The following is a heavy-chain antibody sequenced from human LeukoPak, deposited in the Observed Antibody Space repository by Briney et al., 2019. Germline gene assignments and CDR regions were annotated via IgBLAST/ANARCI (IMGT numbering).Heavy chain of an antibody. Sequence: ESGPTLGNPTLHLTLTSTFSGFCVATTGVAGGWISEPQVKALEWLELSKSNDEKRYRPSQKRRLTISRDNPKTQGVLTMANIDAADTATYYCAHRPSYMSTLSFESWGQGSLVTVSS. D-gene: IGHD1-26*01. CDR1: GFCVATTGVA. CDR2: SKSNDEK. V-gene: IGHV2-5*01. CDR3: AHRPSYMSTLSFES. J-gene: IGHJ4*02.